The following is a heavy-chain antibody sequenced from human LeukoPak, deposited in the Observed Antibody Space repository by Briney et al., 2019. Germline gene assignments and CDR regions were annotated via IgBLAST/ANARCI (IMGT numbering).Heavy chain of an antibody. CDR3: ARASGWYRLAFDY. CDR2: IYYSGST. CDR1: GGSISSYY. D-gene: IGHD6-19*01. J-gene: IGHJ4*02. V-gene: IGHV4-59*01. Sequence: SENLSLTCTVSGGSISSYYWSWIRQPPGKGLEWIGYIYYSGSTNYNPSLKSRVTISVDTSKNQFSLKLNSVTAADTAVYYCARASGWYRLAFDYWGQGTLVTVSS.